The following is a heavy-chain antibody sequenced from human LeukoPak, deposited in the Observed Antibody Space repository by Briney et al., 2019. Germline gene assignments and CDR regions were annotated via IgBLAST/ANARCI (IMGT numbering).Heavy chain of an antibody. D-gene: IGHD4-17*01. V-gene: IGHV1-46*03. J-gene: IGHJ4*02. CDR1: GYTFTSYY. CDR3: ARGIPTVTSLDY. CDR2: INPSGGST. Sequence: GASVKVSCKASGYTFTSYYMHWVRQAPGQGLEWMGIINPSGGSTSYAQKFQGRDTMTRDTSTSTVYMGLSSLRSEDTAVYYCARGIPTVTSLDYWGQGTLVTVSS.